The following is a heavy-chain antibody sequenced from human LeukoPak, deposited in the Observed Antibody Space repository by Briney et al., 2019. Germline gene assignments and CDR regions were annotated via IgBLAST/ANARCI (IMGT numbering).Heavy chain of an antibody. D-gene: IGHD2-15*01. CDR3: ARVRSCSGGSCSSPTYFDY. CDR2: IYSNGST. CDR1: GGSISSGNYY. V-gene: IGHV4-61*02. J-gene: IGHJ4*02. Sequence: PSETLSLTCTVSGGSISSGNYYWSWIRQPAGKGLEWIGRIYSNGSTYYNASLKSRVTILLDMSKSQFSLKLSSVTAADTAVYYCARVRSCSGGSCSSPTYFDYWGQGTLVTVSS.